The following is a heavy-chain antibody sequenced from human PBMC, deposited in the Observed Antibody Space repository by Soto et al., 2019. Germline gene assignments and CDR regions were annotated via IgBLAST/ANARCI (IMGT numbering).Heavy chain of an antibody. CDR1: GFTFSNYA. D-gene: IGHD2-2*02. CDR2: ISSNGGST. J-gene: IGHJ6*02. V-gene: IGHV3-64D*06. Sequence: PGGSLRLSCSASGFTFSNYAMHWVRQAPGKGLEYVSAISSNGGSTYYADSVKGRFTISRDNSKNTLYLQMSSLRAEDTAVYYCVKGKDIVVVPAAIGYYYGMDVWGQGTTVTVSS. CDR3: VKGKDIVVVPAAIGYYYGMDV.